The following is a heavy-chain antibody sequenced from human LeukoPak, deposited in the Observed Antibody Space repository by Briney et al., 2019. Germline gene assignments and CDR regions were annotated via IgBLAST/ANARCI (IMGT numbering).Heavy chain of an antibody. Sequence: QPGGSLRLSCAASGFTFSSYAMNWVRQAPGKGLEWVSATSYSGSSTYYADSVKGRFTISRDNSKNTLYLQMNSLRAEDTAVYYCAKDRSSSFSGFLEYWGQGTLVTASS. D-gene: IGHD6-6*01. V-gene: IGHV3-23*01. CDR3: AKDRSSSFSGFLEY. CDR2: TSYSGSST. J-gene: IGHJ4*02. CDR1: GFTFSSYA.